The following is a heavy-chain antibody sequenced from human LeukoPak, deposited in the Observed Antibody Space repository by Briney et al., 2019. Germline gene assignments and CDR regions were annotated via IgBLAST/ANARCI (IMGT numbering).Heavy chain of an antibody. J-gene: IGHJ6*03. Sequence: PSGTLSLTCTVSGGSISSGSYYWSWIRQPAGKGLEWIGRIYTSGSTNYNPSLKSRVTISVDTSKNQFSLKLSSVTAADTAVYYCARESFYYYYYMDVWGKGTTVTVSS. CDR2: IYTSGST. V-gene: IGHV4-61*02. CDR1: GGSISSGSYY. CDR3: ARESFYYYYYMDV.